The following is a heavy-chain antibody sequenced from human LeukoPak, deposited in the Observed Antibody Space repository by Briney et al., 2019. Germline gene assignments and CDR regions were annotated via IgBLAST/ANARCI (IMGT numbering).Heavy chain of an antibody. V-gene: IGHV4-39*07. CDR2: IFYSGST. D-gene: IGHD5-18*01. Sequence: YPSETLSLTCTVSGGSISTSNYYWGWIRQPPGKGLEWIGNIFYSGSTYYSPSLRSRVTISLDTSRNQFSLKLNAVTAADTAVYYCARDRYNYSYYYFMDVWGKGTTVTVSS. CDR1: GGSISTSNYY. CDR3: ARDRYNYSYYYFMDV. J-gene: IGHJ6*03.